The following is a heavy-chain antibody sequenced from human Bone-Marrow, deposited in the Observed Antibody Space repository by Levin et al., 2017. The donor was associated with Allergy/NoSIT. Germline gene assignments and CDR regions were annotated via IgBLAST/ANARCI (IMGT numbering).Heavy chain of an antibody. D-gene: IGHD4-23*01. CDR1: GFTFSSYS. J-gene: IGHJ3*02. Sequence: GGSLRLSCAASGFTFSSYSMNWVRQAPGKGLEWVSSISSSSSYIYYADSVKGRFTISRDNAKNSLYLQMNSLRAEDTAVYYCARNYGGNPVAAFDIWGQGTMVTVSS. V-gene: IGHV3-21*01. CDR2: ISSSSSYI. CDR3: ARNYGGNPVAAFDI.